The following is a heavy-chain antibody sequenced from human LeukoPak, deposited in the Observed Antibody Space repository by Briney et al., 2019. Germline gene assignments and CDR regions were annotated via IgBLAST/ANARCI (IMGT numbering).Heavy chain of an antibody. CDR2: INPNSGGT. D-gene: IGHD6-13*01. Sequence: GASVKVSCKASGYIFTGYYMHWVRQAPGQELEWMGLINPNSGGTNYTHKCQGRVTMTKDTYISTAYMELSRLRSDDTAVYYCARDRPPQLVRPFDYWGQGTLVTVSS. CDR3: ARDRPPQLVRPFDY. J-gene: IGHJ4*02. V-gene: IGHV1-2*07. CDR1: GYIFTGYY.